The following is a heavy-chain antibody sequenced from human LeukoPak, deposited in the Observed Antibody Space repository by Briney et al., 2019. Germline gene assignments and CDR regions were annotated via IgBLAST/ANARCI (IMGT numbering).Heavy chain of an antibody. CDR1: GSTVSSNY. CDR2: IKQDGSEK. Sequence: PGGSLRLSCAASGSTVSSNYMSWVRQAPGKGLEWVANIKQDGSEKYYVDSVKGRFTISRDNAKNSLYLQMNSLRAEDTAVYYCARDRRYSGSYHFDYWGQGTLVTVSS. CDR3: ARDRRYSGSYHFDY. V-gene: IGHV3-7*01. D-gene: IGHD1-26*01. J-gene: IGHJ4*02.